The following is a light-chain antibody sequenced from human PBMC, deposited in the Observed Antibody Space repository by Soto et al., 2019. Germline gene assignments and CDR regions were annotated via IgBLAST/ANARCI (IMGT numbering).Light chain of an antibody. CDR2: LNSDGSH. J-gene: IGLJ2*01. Sequence: QSVLTQSPSASASLGASVKLTCTRSSGHSSYAIAWHQQRPEKGPRYLMKLNSDGSHSKGDGIPDRFSGSSSGAERYLTISSLQSEDEADYYCQTWVTGIQVFGGGTKLTVL. CDR3: QTWVTGIQV. V-gene: IGLV4-69*01. CDR1: SGHSSYA.